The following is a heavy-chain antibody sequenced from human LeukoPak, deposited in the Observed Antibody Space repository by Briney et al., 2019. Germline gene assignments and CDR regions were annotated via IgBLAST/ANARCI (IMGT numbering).Heavy chain of an antibody. CDR3: ARGYCSGGSCYRFDP. V-gene: IGHV4-34*01. CDR1: GGSFSGYY. J-gene: IGHJ5*02. Sequence: SETLSLTCAVYGGSFSGYYWSWIRQPPGKGLEWIGEINHSGSTNYNPSLKSRVTISVAPSKTQFSLKLSSVPAPAPAVYSCARGYCSGGSCYRFDPWGQGTLVTVSS. CDR2: INHSGST. D-gene: IGHD2-15*01.